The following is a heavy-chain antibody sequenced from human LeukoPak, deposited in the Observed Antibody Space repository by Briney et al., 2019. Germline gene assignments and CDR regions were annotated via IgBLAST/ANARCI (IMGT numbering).Heavy chain of an antibody. D-gene: IGHD2-2*01. CDR2: ISGSGGST. Sequence: GRSLRLSCAASGFTFSSYAMSWVRQAPGKGLEWVSSISGSGGSTYYADSVKGRFTISRDNSKNTLYLQVNTLRAEDTAVYYCAKHPQVLSDYFDYWGQGTLVTVSS. V-gene: IGHV3-23*01. CDR1: GFTFSSYA. J-gene: IGHJ4*02. CDR3: AKHPQVLSDYFDY.